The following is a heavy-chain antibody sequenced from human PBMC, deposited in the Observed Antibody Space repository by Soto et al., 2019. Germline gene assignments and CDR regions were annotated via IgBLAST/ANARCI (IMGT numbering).Heavy chain of an antibody. V-gene: IGHV3-74*01. J-gene: IGHJ6*03. CDR2: INSDGSST. D-gene: IGHD5-12*01. Sequence: GGSLRLSCAASGFTFSSYWMHWVRQAPGKGLVWVSRINSDGSSTSYADSVKGRFTISRDNAKNTLYLQMNSLRAEDTAVYYCARVGYDSPNYYYYYMDVWGKGTTVTVSS. CDR1: GFTFSSYW. CDR3: ARVGYDSPNYYYYYMDV.